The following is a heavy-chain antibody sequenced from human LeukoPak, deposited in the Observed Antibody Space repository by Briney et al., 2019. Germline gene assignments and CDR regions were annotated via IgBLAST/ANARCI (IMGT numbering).Heavy chain of an antibody. J-gene: IGHJ6*03. CDR3: GRVRCCSSTSCYRGYYYYYYMDV. Sequence: PSETLSLTCAVYGGSFSGYYWSWIRQPPGKGLGWIGEINHSGSTNYNPSLKSRVTISVDTSKNQFSLKLSSVTAADTAVYYCGRVRCCSSTSCYRGYYYYYYMDVWGKGTTVTVSS. D-gene: IGHD2-2*01. V-gene: IGHV4-34*01. CDR1: GGSFSGYY. CDR2: INHSGST.